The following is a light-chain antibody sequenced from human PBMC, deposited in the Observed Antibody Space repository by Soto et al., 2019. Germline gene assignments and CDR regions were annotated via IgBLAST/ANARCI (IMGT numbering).Light chain of an antibody. CDR1: QSLDSKY. CDR2: GGS. J-gene: IGKJ1*01. V-gene: IGKV3-20*01. Sequence: EIVLTQSPGTLSLSPGERATLSCRASQSLDSKYFAWYQQKLGRAPSLLIYGGSIRATGIPDRFSGSVSGTDFTLTISSLEPEDFAVYHCQQYGSKPWTFGPGTEVEVK. CDR3: QQYGSKPWT.